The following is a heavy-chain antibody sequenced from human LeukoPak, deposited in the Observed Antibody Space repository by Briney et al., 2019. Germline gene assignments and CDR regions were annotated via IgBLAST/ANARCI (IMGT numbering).Heavy chain of an antibody. CDR1: GYTFTGYY. D-gene: IGHD2-2*02. J-gene: IGHJ6*04. CDR3: ARDQWGDHIVVVPAAISPSRAMDV. Sequence: ASVKVSFKASGYTFTGYYMHWVRQAPGQGLEWMAWINPNSGGTNYAQKFQGRVTMTRDTSISTAYMELSRLRSDDTAVYYCARDQWGDHIVVVPAAISPSRAMDVWGKGTTVTVSS. V-gene: IGHV1-2*02. CDR2: INPNSGGT.